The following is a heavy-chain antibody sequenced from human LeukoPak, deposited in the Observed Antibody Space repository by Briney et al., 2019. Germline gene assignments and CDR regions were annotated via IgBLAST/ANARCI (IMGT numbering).Heavy chain of an antibody. D-gene: IGHD2-2*01. CDR1: GGSISSSSYY. J-gene: IGHJ3*02. Sequence: SETLSLTCTVSGGSISSSSYYWGWIRQPPGKGLEWIGSIYYSGSTYYNPSLKSRVTISVDTSKNQFSLKLSSVTAADTAVYYCARDITGVVPAALGDAFDIWGQGTMVTVSS. V-gene: IGHV4-39*02. CDR3: ARDITGVVPAALGDAFDI. CDR2: IYYSGST.